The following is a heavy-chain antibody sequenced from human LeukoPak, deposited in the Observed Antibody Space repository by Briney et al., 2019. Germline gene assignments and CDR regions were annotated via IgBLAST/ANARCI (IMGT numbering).Heavy chain of an antibody. J-gene: IGHJ5*02. CDR1: GYTFTSYY. Sequence: ASVKVSCKASGYTFTSYYMHWVRQAPGQGLEWMGIIKPSGGSTSYAQKFQGRVTMTRDTSTSTVYMELSSLRSEDTAVYYCARAGENYYDSSGYYYAWGQGTLVTVSS. V-gene: IGHV1-46*01. CDR2: IKPSGGST. D-gene: IGHD3-22*01. CDR3: ARAGENYYDSSGYYYA.